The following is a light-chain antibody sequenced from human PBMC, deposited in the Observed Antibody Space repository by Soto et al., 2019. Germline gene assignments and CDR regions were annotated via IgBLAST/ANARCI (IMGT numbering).Light chain of an antibody. CDR3: QQSYSTPLT. V-gene: IGKV1-39*01. Sequence: DIQMTQSPSSLSASVGDRVTITCRASQSISSYLNWYQQKPGKAPKLLIYAASSLQSGVPSRFSGSRYGTDFTITISRLQPEDFATYYCQQSYSTPLTFGGGTKVEIK. J-gene: IGKJ4*01. CDR2: AAS. CDR1: QSISSY.